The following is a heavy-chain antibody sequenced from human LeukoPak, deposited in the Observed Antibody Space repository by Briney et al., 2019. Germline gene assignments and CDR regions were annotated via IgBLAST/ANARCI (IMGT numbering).Heavy chain of an antibody. CDR3: VRVAADAFDI. CDR2: ISSSGSTI. D-gene: IGHD2-15*01. CDR1: GFTFSSYE. V-gene: IGHV3-48*03. J-gene: IGHJ3*02. Sequence: PGRSLRLSCAASGFTFSSYEMNWVRQAPGKGLEWVAYISSSGSTIYYADSVKGRFTISRDNAKNSLYLQMNSLRAEDTAVYYCVRVAADAFDIWGQGTMVTVSS.